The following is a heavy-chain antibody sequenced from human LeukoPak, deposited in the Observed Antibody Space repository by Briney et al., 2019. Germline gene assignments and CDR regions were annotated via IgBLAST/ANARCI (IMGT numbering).Heavy chain of an antibody. Sequence: ASVKVSCKASGYTFTSYDINWVRQATGQGLEWMGWMNPNSGNTGYAQKFQGRVTMTRNTSISTAYMELSSLRSEDTAVYYCARGPAYYDFWSGYYLPNWFDPWGQGTLVTVSS. CDR3: ARGPAYYDFWSGYYLPNWFDP. V-gene: IGHV1-8*01. CDR1: GYTFTSYD. D-gene: IGHD3-3*01. CDR2: MNPNSGNT. J-gene: IGHJ5*02.